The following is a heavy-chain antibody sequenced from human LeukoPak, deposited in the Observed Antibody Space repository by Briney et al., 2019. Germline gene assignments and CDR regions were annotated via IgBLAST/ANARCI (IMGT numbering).Heavy chain of an antibody. CDR2: IWYDGSNK. D-gene: IGHD3-10*01. J-gene: IGHJ6*02. CDR1: GFTFSSYG. Sequence: GGSLRLSCAASGFTFSSYGMHWVRQAPGKGPEWVAVIWYDGSNKYYADSVKGRFTISRDNSKNTLYLQMNSLRAEDTAVYYCARDLAPYYYGSGSYRYYYGMDVWGQGTTVTVSS. CDR3: ARDLAPYYYGSGSYRYYYGMDV. V-gene: IGHV3-33*01.